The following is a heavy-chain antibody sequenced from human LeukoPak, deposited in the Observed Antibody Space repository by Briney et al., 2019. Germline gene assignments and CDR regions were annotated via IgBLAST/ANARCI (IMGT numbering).Heavy chain of an antibody. CDR2: IYAHNGNT. Sequence: ASVKVSCKASGYTFTSYGISWVRQAPGQGLEWMGWIYAHNGNTNYAQNLQGRVTMTTDTSTSTAYMELRSLRSDDTAVYYCARDDCSSISCYGNWFDPWGQGTLVTVSS. J-gene: IGHJ5*02. D-gene: IGHD2-2*01. CDR3: ARDDCSSISCYGNWFDP. V-gene: IGHV1-18*01. CDR1: GYTFTSYG.